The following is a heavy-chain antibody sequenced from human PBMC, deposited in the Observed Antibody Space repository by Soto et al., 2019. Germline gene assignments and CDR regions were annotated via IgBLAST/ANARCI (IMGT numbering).Heavy chain of an antibody. Sequence: GGSLRLSCAASGFTFGTYTMNWVRQVPGKGLEWVSSIGTTSSYIYYADSVRGRFTISRDNAGGSVYLQMSSLRAEDTAVYYCAGVMCGDCSSYYYYSMDVWGQGTTVTVSS. CDR1: GFTFGTYT. CDR2: IGTTSSYI. CDR3: AGVMCGDCSSYYYYSMDV. V-gene: IGHV3-21*01. J-gene: IGHJ6*02. D-gene: IGHD2-21*02.